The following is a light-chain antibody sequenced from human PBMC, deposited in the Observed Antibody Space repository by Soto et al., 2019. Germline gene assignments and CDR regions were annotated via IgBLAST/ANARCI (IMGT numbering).Light chain of an antibody. CDR2: DAS. V-gene: IGKV1-5*01. CDR3: QQYNSYWT. Sequence: DIRMTQSPSTLSASLGDRVTITCRASQGISGWLAWYLQKPGKAPKLLIYDASSLESGVPSRFSGSGSGTEFTLTISSLRPDDFATYYCQQYNSYWTFGQGTKVDIK. CDR1: QGISGW. J-gene: IGKJ1*01.